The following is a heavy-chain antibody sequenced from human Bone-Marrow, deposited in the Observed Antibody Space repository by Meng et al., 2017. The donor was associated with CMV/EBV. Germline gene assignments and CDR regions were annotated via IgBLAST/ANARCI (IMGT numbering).Heavy chain of an antibody. CDR2: IYSSGST. CDR1: GGSFSGYY. CDR3: ARGEGFCNGGACYFVY. D-gene: IGHD2-15*01. J-gene: IGHJ4*02. Sequence: SETLSLTCAVYGGSFSGYYWSWIRQPPGKGLEWIGTIYSSGSTYYSPSLKSRVTISVDTSKDQFSLKVTSVTAADTAVYYCARGEGFCNGGACYFVYWGQGTLVTVSS. V-gene: IGHV4-34*01.